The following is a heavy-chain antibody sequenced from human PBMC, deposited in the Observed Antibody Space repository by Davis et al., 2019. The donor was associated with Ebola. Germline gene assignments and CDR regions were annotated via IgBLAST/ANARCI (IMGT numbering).Heavy chain of an antibody. V-gene: IGHV3-21*01. CDR2: ISSSSYI. J-gene: IGHJ5*02. CDR1: GFTFSSYS. CDR3: ATQVTRKGNWEEYNWFDP. D-gene: IGHD7-27*01. Sequence: GESLKISCAASGFTFSSYSMNWVRQAPGKGLEWVSSISSSSYIYYADSVKGRFTISRDNAKNSLYLQMNSLRAEDTAVYYCATQVTRKGNWEEYNWFDPWGQGTLVTVSS.